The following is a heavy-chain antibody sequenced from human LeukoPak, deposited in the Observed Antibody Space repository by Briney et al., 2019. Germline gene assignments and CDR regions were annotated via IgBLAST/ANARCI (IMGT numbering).Heavy chain of an antibody. D-gene: IGHD5-12*01. J-gene: IGHJ4*02. V-gene: IGHV4-59*01. CDR2: VYYSRST. CDR3: ARVYSGYDWRFFDY. CDR1: GGSISIAY. Sequence: SETLSLTCTVSGGSISIAYWSWIRQPPGKGLEYIGYVYYSRSTNYNPSLKSRVTIAADTSKNQISLKLSSVTAADTAVYYCARVYSGYDWRFFDYWGQGTMVTVSS.